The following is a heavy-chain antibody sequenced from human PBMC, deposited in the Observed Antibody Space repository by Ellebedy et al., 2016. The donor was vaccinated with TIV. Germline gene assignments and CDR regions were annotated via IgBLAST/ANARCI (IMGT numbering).Heavy chain of an antibody. J-gene: IGHJ4*02. CDR1: GFSFSSYW. CDR2: INSDGTGT. V-gene: IGHV3-74*01. Sequence: GGSLRLSCAASGFSFSSYWMHWVRQAPGKGLVWVSRINSDGTGTSYADSVKGRFTISRDNAKNTLYLQMNSLRAEDTAVYYCGSRDYWGQGTLVSVSS. CDR3: GSRDY.